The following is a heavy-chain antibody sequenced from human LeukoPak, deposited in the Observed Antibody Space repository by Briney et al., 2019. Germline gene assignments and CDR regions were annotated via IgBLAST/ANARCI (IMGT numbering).Heavy chain of an antibody. V-gene: IGHV1-46*01. CDR1: GYTFTSYY. CDR3: ASWYYDSSGYFDAFDI. Sequence: GASVKVSCKASGYTFTSYYMHWVRQAPGQGLEWVGIINPSGGSTSYAQKFQGRVTMTRDTSTSTVYMELSSLRAEDTAVYYCASWYYDSSGYFDAFDIWGQGTMVTVSS. J-gene: IGHJ3*02. D-gene: IGHD3-22*01. CDR2: INPSGGST.